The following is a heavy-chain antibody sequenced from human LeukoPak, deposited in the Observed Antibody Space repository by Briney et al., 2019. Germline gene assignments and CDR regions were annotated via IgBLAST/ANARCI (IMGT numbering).Heavy chain of an antibody. J-gene: IGHJ4*02. CDR1: GYTFTSYY. CDR3: ARDRASEGATFGPDY. V-gene: IGHV1-46*01. CDR2: INPSGGST. D-gene: IGHD1-26*01. Sequence: GGSLRLSCSASGYTFTSYYMHWVRQAPGQGLEWMGIINPSGGSTSYAQKFQGRVTMTRDTSTSTVYMELSSLRSEDTAVYYCARDRASEGATFGPDYWGQGTLVTVSS.